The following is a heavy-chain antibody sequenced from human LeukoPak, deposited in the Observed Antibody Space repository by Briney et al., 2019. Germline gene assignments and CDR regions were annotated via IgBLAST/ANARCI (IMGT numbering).Heavy chain of an antibody. V-gene: IGHV4-59*01. CDR3: ARDNANWYFDL. CDR1: SCTIYYIF. J-gene: IGHJ2*01. Sequence: SETLSFNGSGYSCTIYYIFWIWLRQPPGKGLEWIGYIYYSGTTNYNPSLKSRTTISVDTSKNQFSLMLSAVNAAYSSVNYCARDNANWYFDLWGRGTLVTVSS. D-gene: IGHD2-8*01. CDR2: IYYSGTT.